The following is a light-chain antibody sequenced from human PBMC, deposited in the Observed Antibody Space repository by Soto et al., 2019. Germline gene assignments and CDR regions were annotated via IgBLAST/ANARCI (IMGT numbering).Light chain of an antibody. CDR1: SSDVGGYNY. Sequence: QSALTQPPSASGSPGQSVTISCTGTSSDVGGYNYVSWYQQHPCEAPKPMIYEVSKRPSGVPDRFSGSKSGNTASLTVSGLQAEDEADYYCSSSAGSLYVFGTGTKVTVL. CDR2: EVS. V-gene: IGLV2-8*01. CDR3: SSSAGSLYV. J-gene: IGLJ1*01.